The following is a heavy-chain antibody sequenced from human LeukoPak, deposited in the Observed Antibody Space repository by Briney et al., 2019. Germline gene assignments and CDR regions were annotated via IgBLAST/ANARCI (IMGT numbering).Heavy chain of an antibody. Sequence: SIVCTIYYADSVKGRFTISREKAKNSLYLQMNSLRAEDTAVYYCARDVYYDSSGYYPPGYWGQGTLVTVSS. CDR3: ARDVYYDSSGYYPPGY. V-gene: IGHV3-11*04. CDR2: SIVCTI. D-gene: IGHD3-22*01. J-gene: IGHJ4*02.